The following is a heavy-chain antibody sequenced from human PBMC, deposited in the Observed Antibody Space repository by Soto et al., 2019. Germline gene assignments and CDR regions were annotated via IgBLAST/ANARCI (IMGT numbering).Heavy chain of an antibody. J-gene: IGHJ4*02. CDR1: GGSFTSNNW. Sequence: SETLSLTCAVSGGSFTSNNWWTWVRQPPGQGLEWIGEIYRTGSTNYNPSLKSRVTISLDKSENQFSLKVTSLTAADTAVYYCAGRDPGTSVDYWGQGTLITVSS. CDR2: IYRTGST. D-gene: IGHD1-7*01. V-gene: IGHV4-4*02. CDR3: AGRDPGTSVDY.